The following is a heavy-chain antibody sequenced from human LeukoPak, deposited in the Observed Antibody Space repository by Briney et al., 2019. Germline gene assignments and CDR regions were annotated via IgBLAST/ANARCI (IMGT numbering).Heavy chain of an antibody. D-gene: IGHD2-15*01. J-gene: IGHJ4*02. CDR3: AKGGWLEY. CDR1: GFTFSTND. Sequence: PRGCLRLSSEASGFTFSTNDMSWVRQTPGKGLEWVSILSVRGGRTYYADTVKGRFTISRDNSKNTLYLQMNSLRAEDAAVYYCAKGGWLEYWGQGALVTVSS. V-gene: IGHV3-23*01. CDR2: LSVRGGRT.